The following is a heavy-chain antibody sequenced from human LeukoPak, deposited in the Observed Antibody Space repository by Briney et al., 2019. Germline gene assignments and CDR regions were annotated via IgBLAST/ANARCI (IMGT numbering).Heavy chain of an antibody. D-gene: IGHD6-19*01. J-gene: IGHJ6*03. CDR1: EFTFRSCA. Sequence: GGSLTLLCAPWEFTFRSCAMTGLRQARGKALEWLLGISAGGGTTYYADSVKGRFSIPRDNTKKTVYLQMNSLRAEHTAVYYCAKHSSGWSHIYMDVWGKGTTVTVSS. V-gene: IGHV3-23*01. CDR2: ISAGGGTT. CDR3: AKHSSGWSHIYMDV.